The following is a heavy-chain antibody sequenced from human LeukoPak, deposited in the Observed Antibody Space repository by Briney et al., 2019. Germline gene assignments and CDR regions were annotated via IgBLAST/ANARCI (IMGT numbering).Heavy chain of an antibody. CDR2: VYYSGGT. CDR3: ARELRRAVAGRNWFDP. D-gene: IGHD6-19*01. V-gene: IGHV4-59*01. Sequence: SETLSLTCIISGGSISSYYWSWIRQSPGKGLEWIGYVYYSGGTNYNPSLKSRVTISVDTSKNHFSLKLSSVTAADTAVYYCARELRRAVAGRNWFDPWGQGTLVTVSS. J-gene: IGHJ5*02. CDR1: GGSISSYY.